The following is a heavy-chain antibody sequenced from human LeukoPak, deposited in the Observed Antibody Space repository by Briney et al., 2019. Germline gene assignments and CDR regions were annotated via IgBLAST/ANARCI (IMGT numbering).Heavy chain of an antibody. J-gene: IGHJ5*02. Sequence: SQTLSLTFAISGDSVSINSVTWNWIRQSPSRGLEWLGRTYYRSTWYNDYAVSVRGRITVNPDTSKNQFSLHLNSVTPEDTAVYYCARRLTQCDCFDPWGQGILVTVSS. CDR1: GDSVSINSVT. D-gene: IGHD2-21*02. V-gene: IGHV6-1*01. CDR2: TYYRSTWYN. CDR3: ARRLTQCDCFDP.